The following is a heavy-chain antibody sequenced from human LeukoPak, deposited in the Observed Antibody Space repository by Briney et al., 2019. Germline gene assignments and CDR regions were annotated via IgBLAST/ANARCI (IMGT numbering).Heavy chain of an antibody. D-gene: IGHD6-6*01. Sequence: SETLSLTCTVYGGSISSYYWSWIRQPPGKGLEWIGYIYYSGSTNYNPSLKSRVTISVDTSKNQFSLKLSSVTAADTAVYYCARLSSFWRPFFDYWGQGTLVTVSS. CDR2: IYYSGST. V-gene: IGHV4-59*08. J-gene: IGHJ4*02. CDR1: GGSISSYY. CDR3: ARLSSFWRPFFDY.